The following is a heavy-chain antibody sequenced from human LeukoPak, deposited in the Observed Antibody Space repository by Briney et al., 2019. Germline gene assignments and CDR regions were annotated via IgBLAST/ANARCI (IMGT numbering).Heavy chain of an antibody. V-gene: IGHV4-59*06. CDR3: ARAPRHFWSGYYVLGWFDP. CDR2: IYYSGST. CDR1: GGSISSYS. J-gene: IGHJ5*02. Sequence: SETLSLTCTVSGGSISSYSWSWIRQHPGKGLEWIGYIYYSGSTYYNPSLKSRVTISVDTSKNQFSLKLSSVTAADTAVYYCARAPRHFWSGYYVLGWFDPWGQGTLVTVSS. D-gene: IGHD3-3*02.